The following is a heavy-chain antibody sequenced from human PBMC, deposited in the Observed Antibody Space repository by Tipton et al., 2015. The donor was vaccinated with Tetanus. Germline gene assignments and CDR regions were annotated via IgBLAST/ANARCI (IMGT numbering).Heavy chain of an antibody. J-gene: IGHJ3*02. D-gene: IGHD1-26*01. CDR3: ARAMISLYPYSGSYNGRPGLGAFDI. CDR1: GFTFSSYW. Sequence: SLRLSCAASGFTFSSYWMHWVRQAPGKGLVWVSRINSDGSSTSYADSVKGRFTISRDNAKNTLYLQMNSLRAEDTAVYYCARAMISLYPYSGSYNGRPGLGAFDIWGQGTMVTVSS. V-gene: IGHV3-74*01. CDR2: INSDGSST.